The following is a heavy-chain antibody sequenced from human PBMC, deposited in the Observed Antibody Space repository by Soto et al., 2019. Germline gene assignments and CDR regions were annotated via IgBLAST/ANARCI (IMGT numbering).Heavy chain of an antibody. V-gene: IGHV5-10-1*01. Sequence: GESLKISCKGSGYSFTSYWISWVRQMPGKGLEWMGRIDPSDSYTNYSPSFQGHVTISADKSISTAYLQWSSLKASDTAMYYRARTDPNSSSWYYYYYYGMDVWGQGTTVTVSS. J-gene: IGHJ6*02. CDR3: ARTDPNSSSWYYYYYYGMDV. CDR1: GYSFTSYW. CDR2: IDPSDSYT. D-gene: IGHD6-13*01.